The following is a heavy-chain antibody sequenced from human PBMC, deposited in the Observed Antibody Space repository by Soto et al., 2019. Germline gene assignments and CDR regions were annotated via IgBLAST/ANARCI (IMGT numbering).Heavy chain of an antibody. V-gene: IGHV5-51*01. CDR3: ARDGDGYTPRYYFDY. Sequence: GESLKISCKGSGYSFSNYWIGWVRQMPGKGLEWMGIIYPGDSDSRYSPSFQGQVTISVDKSISTAYLQMNSLRAEDTAVYYCARDGDGYTPRYYFDYWGQGTLVTVSS. CDR2: IYPGDSDS. CDR1: GYSFSNYW. D-gene: IGHD5-12*01. J-gene: IGHJ4*02.